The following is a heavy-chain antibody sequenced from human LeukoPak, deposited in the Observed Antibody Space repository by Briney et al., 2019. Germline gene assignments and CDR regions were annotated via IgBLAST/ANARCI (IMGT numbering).Heavy chain of an antibody. CDR3: ARGPYYGSGSYYTYIDY. V-gene: IGHV3-30*04. CDR2: ISYDGSNK. CDR1: GFTFSSYA. J-gene: IGHJ4*02. Sequence: PGGSLRLSCAASGFTFSSYAMHWVRQAPGKGLEWVAVISYDGSNKYYADSVKGRFTISRDNSKNTLYLQMNSLRAEDTAVYYCARGPYYGSGSYYTYIDYWGQGTLVTVSS. D-gene: IGHD3-10*01.